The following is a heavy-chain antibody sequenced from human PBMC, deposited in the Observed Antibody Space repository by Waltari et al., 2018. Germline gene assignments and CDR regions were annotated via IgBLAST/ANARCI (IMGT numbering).Heavy chain of an antibody. D-gene: IGHD3-3*01. CDR1: GFTFGDYA. J-gene: IGHJ4*02. Sequence: EVQLVESGGGLVQPGRSLRLSCTASGFTFGDYAMSWVRQAPGKGLEWVGFIRSKAYGGTTEYAASVKGRFTISRDDSKSIAYLQMNSLKTEDTAVYYCTRVLYYDFWSGYLDYWGQGTLVTVSS. CDR3: TRVLYYDFWSGYLDY. CDR2: IRSKAYGGTT. V-gene: IGHV3-49*04.